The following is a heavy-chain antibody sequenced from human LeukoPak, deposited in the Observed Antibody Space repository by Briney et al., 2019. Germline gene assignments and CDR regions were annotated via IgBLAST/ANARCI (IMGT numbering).Heavy chain of an antibody. CDR1: GGSFSGYY. J-gene: IGHJ4*02. Sequence: SETLSLTCAVYGGSFSGYYWSWIRQPPGKGLEWIGEINHSGSTNYNLSLKSRVTISVDTSKNQFSLKLSSVTAADTAVYYCARAGGYGLIDYWGQGTMVTVSS. CDR2: INHSGST. D-gene: IGHD5-18*01. CDR3: ARAGGYGLIDY. V-gene: IGHV4-34*01.